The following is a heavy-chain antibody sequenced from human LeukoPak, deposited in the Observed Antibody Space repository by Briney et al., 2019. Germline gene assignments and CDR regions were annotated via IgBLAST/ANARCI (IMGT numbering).Heavy chain of an antibody. V-gene: IGHV3-9*01. J-gene: IGHJ5*02. CDR1: GFTFDGYA. D-gene: IGHD3-22*01. Sequence: GRSLRLSCAASGFTFDGYAMHWVRHAPGKGLEWVSGISWNSGSIGYADSVKGRFTISRDNAKNSLYLQMNSLRAEDTALYYCAKDTGYYDSSGYFGGRFDPWGQGTLVTVSS. CDR3: AKDTGYYDSSGYFGGRFDP. CDR2: ISWNSGSI.